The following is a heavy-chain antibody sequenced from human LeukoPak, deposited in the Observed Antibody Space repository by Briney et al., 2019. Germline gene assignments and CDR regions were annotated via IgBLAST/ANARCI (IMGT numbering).Heavy chain of an antibody. D-gene: IGHD4-17*01. CDR3: AKARGGYGDYSPDY. J-gene: IGHJ4*02. CDR1: GFTFSSYN. V-gene: IGHV3-48*01. Sequence: GGSLRLSCAASGFTFSSYNMNWVRQAPGKGLEWVSQITGSSSKYYADSVRGRFTISRDNAENSLYLQMNSLRAEDTAVYYCAKARGGYGDYSPDYWGQGTLVTVSS. CDR2: ITGSSSK.